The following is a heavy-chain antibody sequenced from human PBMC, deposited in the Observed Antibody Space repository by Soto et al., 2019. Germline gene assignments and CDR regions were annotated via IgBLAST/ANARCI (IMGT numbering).Heavy chain of an antibody. CDR2: IFSNDDK. CDR3: SHTSGSGLFGIDV. D-gene: IGHD3-10*01. CDR1: GFSLSISGVG. Sequence: QITLKESGPTLVKPTQPLTLSCTYSGFSLSISGVGVGWIRQPPGKTLEWLALIFSNDDKRYSPSLKSRLTITKETSKNQVVLIMTNMDPVDTATYYCSHTSGSGLFGIDVWGQGTTVTASS. J-gene: IGHJ6*02. V-gene: IGHV2-5*01.